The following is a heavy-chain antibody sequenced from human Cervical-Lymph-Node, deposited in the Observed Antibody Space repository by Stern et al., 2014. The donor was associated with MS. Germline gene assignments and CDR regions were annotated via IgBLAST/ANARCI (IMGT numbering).Heavy chain of an antibody. Sequence: VQLVESGAEVKKPGPPVKASCKASGYPFTSFGISWVRQAPGQGLEWMGWISAYNGNTSYAQNLQGRVTLTTDTSTSTAYMELRSLTSDDTAVYYCASGSLEGFDPWGQGTLVTVSS. CDR3: ASGSLEGFDP. CDR2: ISAYNGNT. CDR1: GYPFTSFG. D-gene: IGHD5-24*01. J-gene: IGHJ5*02. V-gene: IGHV1-18*04.